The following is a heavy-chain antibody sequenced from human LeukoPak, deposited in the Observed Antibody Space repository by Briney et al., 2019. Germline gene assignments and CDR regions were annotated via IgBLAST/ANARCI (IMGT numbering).Heavy chain of an antibody. Sequence: SETLSLTCTVSGGSISSYYWSWIRQPAGKGLEWIGRIYTSGSTNYNPSLKSRVTMSVDTSKNQFPLKLSSVTAADTAVYYCARVRGVAGTYAFDYWGQGTLVTVSS. CDR1: GGSISSYY. CDR2: IYTSGST. V-gene: IGHV4-4*07. D-gene: IGHD6-19*01. J-gene: IGHJ4*02. CDR3: ARVRGVAGTYAFDY.